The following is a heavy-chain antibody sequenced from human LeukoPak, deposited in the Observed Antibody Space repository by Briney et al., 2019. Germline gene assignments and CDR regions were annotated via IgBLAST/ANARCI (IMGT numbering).Heavy chain of an antibody. Sequence: GGSLRLSCAASGFTFSSYAMSWVRQAQGKGLEWVSAISGSGGSTYYADSVKGRFTISRDNSKNTLYLQMNRLRAEDTAVYYCAKDRYYYDSSGYYYDCFDYWGQGTLVTVSS. CDR1: GFTFSSYA. J-gene: IGHJ4*02. CDR3: AKDRYYYDSSGYYYDCFDY. D-gene: IGHD3-22*01. V-gene: IGHV3-23*01. CDR2: ISGSGGST.